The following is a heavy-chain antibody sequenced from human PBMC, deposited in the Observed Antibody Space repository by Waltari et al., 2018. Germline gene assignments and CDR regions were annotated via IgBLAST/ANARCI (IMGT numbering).Heavy chain of an antibody. D-gene: IGHD6-6*01. CDR1: GGTFSSYA. CDR2: IIPIFGTA. Sequence: KASGGTFSSYAISWVRQAPGQGLEWMGGIIPIFGTANYAQKFQGRVTITADESTSTAYMELSSLRSEDTAVYYCAREEHSSSPRGWFDPWGQGTLVTVSS. CDR3: AREEHSSSPRGWFDP. J-gene: IGHJ5*02. V-gene: IGHV1-69*01.